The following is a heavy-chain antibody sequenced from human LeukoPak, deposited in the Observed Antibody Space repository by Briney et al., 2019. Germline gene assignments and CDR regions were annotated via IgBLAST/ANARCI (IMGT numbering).Heavy chain of an antibody. D-gene: IGHD2-2*01. CDR3: ARGVPAASPWWFDP. V-gene: IGHV1-2*02. CDR2: INPNSGGT. J-gene: IGHJ5*02. CDR1: GYTFTGYY. Sequence: GASVKVSCKASGYTFTGYYMHWVRQAPGQGLEWMGWINPNSGGTNYAQKFQGRVTMTRDASISTAYMELRRLRSDDTAVYYCARGVPAASPWWFDPWGQGTLVNLCS.